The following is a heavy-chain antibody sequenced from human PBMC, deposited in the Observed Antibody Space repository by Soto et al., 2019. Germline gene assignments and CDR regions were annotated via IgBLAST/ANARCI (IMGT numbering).Heavy chain of an antibody. CDR2: IIPIRGIA. CDR3: ARGTSITIFGVVTNDAFDI. Sequence: QVQLVQSGAEVKKPGSSVKVSCKASGVTFSSYTISWVRQAPGQGLEWMGRIIPIRGIANYAQKIQGRVTITADKSTSTSYMELSRLRSEDTAVYYCARGTSITIFGVVTNDAFDIWGQGTMVTVSS. CDR1: GVTFSSYT. J-gene: IGHJ3*02. D-gene: IGHD3-3*01. V-gene: IGHV1-69*02.